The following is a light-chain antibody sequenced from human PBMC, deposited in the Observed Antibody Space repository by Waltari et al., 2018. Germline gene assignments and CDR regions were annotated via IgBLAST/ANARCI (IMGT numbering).Light chain of an antibody. CDR2: EVS. CDR1: SSAVGGYNY. V-gene: IGLV2-8*01. Sequence: SALTQPPSASGSPGRSVSMSCTGTSSAVGGYNYVSWYQQHPGTVPKLIIYEVSERPSGVPHRFSGSKSGNTASLTVSGLQAEDEADYYCSSYAGSNSHVFGTGTRVTVL. CDR3: SSYAGSNSHV. J-gene: IGLJ1*01.